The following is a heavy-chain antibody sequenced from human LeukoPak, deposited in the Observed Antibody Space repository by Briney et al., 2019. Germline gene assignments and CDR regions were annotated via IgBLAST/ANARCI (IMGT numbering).Heavy chain of an antibody. CDR2: ISYDGSNK. V-gene: IGHV3-30*18. Sequence: GGSLRLSCAASGFTFSSYGMHWVRQAPGKGLEWVAVISYDGSNKYYADSVKGRFTISSDNSKNTLYLQMNSLRAEDTAVYYCAKEVAAAGHFDYWGQGTLVTVSS. J-gene: IGHJ4*02. D-gene: IGHD6-13*01. CDR1: GFTFSSYG. CDR3: AKEVAAAGHFDY.